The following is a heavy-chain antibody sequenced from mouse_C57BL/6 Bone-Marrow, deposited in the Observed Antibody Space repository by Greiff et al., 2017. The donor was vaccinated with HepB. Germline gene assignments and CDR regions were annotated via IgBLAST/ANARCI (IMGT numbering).Heavy chain of an antibody. CDR2: INSDGGST. CDR1: EYEFPSHD. D-gene: IGHD2-10*01. Sequence: EVKLQESGGGLVQPGESLKLSCESNEYEFPSHDMSWVRQTPEKRLELVAAINSDGGSTYYPDTMERRFIISRDNTKKTLYLQMSSLRSEDTALYYCARHGCTYYGNYDYAMDYWGQGTSVTVSS. V-gene: IGHV5-2*01. CDR3: ARHGCTYYGNYDYAMDY. J-gene: IGHJ4*01.